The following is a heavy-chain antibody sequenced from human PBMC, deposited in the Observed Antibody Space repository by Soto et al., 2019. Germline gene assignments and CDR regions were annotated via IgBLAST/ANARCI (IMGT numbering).Heavy chain of an antibody. V-gene: IGHV5-10-1*01. CDR2: IDPSDSYA. J-gene: IGHJ6*02. CDR1: GYSFTNYW. CDR3: ARHRPPKISTDYGMDV. Sequence: PGESLKISCKTSGYSFTNYWINWVRQMPGKGLEWTGRIDPSDSYANYSPSFQGHVTISADKSISTAYLQWSSLKASDTAMYYCARHRPPKISTDYGMDVWGQGTTVTVSS.